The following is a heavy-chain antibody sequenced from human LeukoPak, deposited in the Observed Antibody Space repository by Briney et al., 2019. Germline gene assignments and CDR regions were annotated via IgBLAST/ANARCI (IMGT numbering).Heavy chain of an antibody. J-gene: IGHJ1*01. CDR3: ASDSPISKSH. CDR1: GFTFSSYS. CDR2: ISSSSSYI. V-gene: IGHV3-21*01. Sequence: PGGSLRLSCAASGFTFSSYSMNWVRQAPGEGLEWVSSISSSSSYIYYADSVKGRFTISRDNAKNSLYLQMNSLRAEDTAVYYCASDSPISKSHWGQGTLVTVSS.